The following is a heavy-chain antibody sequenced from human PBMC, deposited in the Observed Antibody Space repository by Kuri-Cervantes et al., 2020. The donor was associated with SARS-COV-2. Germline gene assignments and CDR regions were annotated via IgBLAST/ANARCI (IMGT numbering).Heavy chain of an antibody. J-gene: IGHJ4*02. D-gene: IGHD5-18*01. V-gene: IGHV3-48*01. CDR2: ISSSSSTI. Sequence: GGSLRLSCAASGFTFSSCSMNWVRQAPGKGLEWVSYISSSSSTIYYADSVKGRFTISRDNAKNSLYLQMNSLRAEDTAVYYCARDLSSGLWAFDYWGQGTLVTVSS. CDR3: ARDLSSGLWAFDY. CDR1: GFTFSSCS.